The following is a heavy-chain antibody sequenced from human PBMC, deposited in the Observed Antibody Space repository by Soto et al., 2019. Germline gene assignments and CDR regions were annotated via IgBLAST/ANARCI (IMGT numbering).Heavy chain of an antibody. CDR3: ARALGYSYFEVHY. Sequence: QVQLVQSGAEVKKPGASVKVSCKASGYTFTNSGFSWVRQAPGQGLEWVGWIRVNNGDKHYAQKLQGRVTMTTDTSTSTAFMELRSLTSDDTAVYYCARALGYSYFEVHYWGQGPLITVSS. D-gene: IGHD5-18*01. J-gene: IGHJ4*02. CDR1: GYTFTNSG. V-gene: IGHV1-18*01. CDR2: IRVNNGDK.